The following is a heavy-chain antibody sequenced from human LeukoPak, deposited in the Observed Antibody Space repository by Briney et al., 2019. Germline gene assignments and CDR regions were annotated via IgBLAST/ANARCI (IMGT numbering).Heavy chain of an antibody. Sequence: SETLSLTCAVYGGSFGGYYWSWIRQPPGKGLEWIGEINHSGSTNYNPSLKSRVTISVDTSKNQFSLKLSSVTAADTAVYYCARQGYGYCSSTSCELAYWGQGTLVTVSS. CDR1: GGSFGGYY. V-gene: IGHV4-34*01. CDR3: ARQGYGYCSSTSCELAY. J-gene: IGHJ4*02. D-gene: IGHD2-2*03. CDR2: INHSGST.